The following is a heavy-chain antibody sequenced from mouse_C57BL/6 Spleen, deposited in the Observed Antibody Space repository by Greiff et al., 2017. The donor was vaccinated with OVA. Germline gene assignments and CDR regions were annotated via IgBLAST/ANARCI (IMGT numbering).Heavy chain of an antibody. J-gene: IGHJ2*01. D-gene: IGHD1-1*01. V-gene: IGHV1-50*01. CDR3: ARSILRADY. CDR1: GYTFTSYW. CDR2: IDPSDSYT. Sequence: QVQLQQPGAELVKPGASVKLSCKASGYTFTSYWMQWVKQRPGQGLEWIGEIDPSDSYTNYNQKFKGKATLTVDTSSSTAYMQLSSLTSEDSAVYYCARSILRADYWGQGTTLTVSS.